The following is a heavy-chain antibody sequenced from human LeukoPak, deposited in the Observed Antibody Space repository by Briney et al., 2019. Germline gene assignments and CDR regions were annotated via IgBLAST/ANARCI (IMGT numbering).Heavy chain of an antibody. CDR2: IYYSGST. D-gene: IGHD1-26*01. CDR1: GGSISSYY. CDR3: ARGTVGASYDY. J-gene: IGHJ4*02. V-gene: IGHV4-59*01. Sequence: SETLSLTCTVSGGSISSYYWSWIRQPPGKGLEWIGYIYYSGSTNYSPSLKSRVTISVDTSKNQFSLKLSSVTAADTAVYYCARGTVGASYDYWGQGTLVTVSS.